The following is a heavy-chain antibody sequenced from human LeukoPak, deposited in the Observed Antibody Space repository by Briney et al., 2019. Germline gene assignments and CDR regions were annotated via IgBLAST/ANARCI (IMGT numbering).Heavy chain of an antibody. V-gene: IGHV3-7*03. J-gene: IGHJ4*02. D-gene: IGHD2-2*01. CDR1: GFTFSSFW. CDR3: AKGKYQVGY. CDR2: IRQDGNEK. Sequence: PGGSLRLSCAASGFTFSSFWMTWVRQAPGKGLEWVANIRQDGNEKFYVDSVKGRFTISRDNARNSVYLQMSSLRAEDTAVYYCAKGKYQVGYWGQGTLVTVSS.